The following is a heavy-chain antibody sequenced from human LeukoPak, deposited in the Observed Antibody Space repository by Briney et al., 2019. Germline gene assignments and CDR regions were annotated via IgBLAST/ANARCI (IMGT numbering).Heavy chain of an antibody. CDR2: ISGSADTT. J-gene: IGHJ3*02. CDR1: GFTFSSYA. D-gene: IGHD6-19*01. Sequence: PGGSLRLSXAASGFTFSSYAMNWVRQAPGKGLEWVSIISGSADTTYYADSVKGRFTISRDNSKSTLYLQMNSLRAEDTAVYYCAKRAVAGTGRAFDIWGPGTMVTVSS. CDR3: AKRAVAGTGRAFDI. V-gene: IGHV3-23*01.